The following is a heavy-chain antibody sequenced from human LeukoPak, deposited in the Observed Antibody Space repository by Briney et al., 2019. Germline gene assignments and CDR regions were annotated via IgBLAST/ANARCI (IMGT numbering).Heavy chain of an antibody. Sequence: GASVKVSCKASGYTFTGYYMHWVRQAPGQGLEWMGWINPNSGGTNYAQKFQGRVTMTRDTSISTAYMELSRLRSDDTAVYYCARDGDYYDFWSGYYSPNWFDPWGQGTLVAVSS. J-gene: IGHJ5*02. D-gene: IGHD3-3*01. V-gene: IGHV1-2*02. CDR3: ARDGDYYDFWSGYYSPNWFDP. CDR2: INPNSGGT. CDR1: GYTFTGYY.